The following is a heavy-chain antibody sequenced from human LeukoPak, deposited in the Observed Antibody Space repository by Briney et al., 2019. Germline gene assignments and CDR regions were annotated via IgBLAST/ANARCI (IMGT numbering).Heavy chain of an antibody. CDR2: IGTAGDT. D-gene: IGHD6-19*01. CDR3: ARDHVPTYPYYSSGWYYYYMDV. J-gene: IGHJ6*03. V-gene: IGHV3-13*01. CDR1: GFTFSSYD. Sequence: GGSLRLSCAASGFTFSSYDMHWVRQATGKGLEWVSAIGTAGDTYYPDSVKGRFTISRDNSKNTLYLQMNSLRTEDTAVYYCARDHVPTYPYYSSGWYYYYMDVWGKGTTVTVSS.